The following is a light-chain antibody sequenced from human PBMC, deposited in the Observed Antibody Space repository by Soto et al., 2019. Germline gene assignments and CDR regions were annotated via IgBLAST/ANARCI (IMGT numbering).Light chain of an antibody. Sequence: DIQMTQSPSTLSASVGDRVTITCRASQSIGSLLAWYQQKPGKAPILLIYDASKLESGVPSRFSGRGSGTAFTLTISSLQPDDIATYYCQRYNRFSWTLGQGTKVDIK. CDR3: QRYNRFSWT. V-gene: IGKV1-5*01. J-gene: IGKJ1*01. CDR1: QSIGSL. CDR2: DAS.